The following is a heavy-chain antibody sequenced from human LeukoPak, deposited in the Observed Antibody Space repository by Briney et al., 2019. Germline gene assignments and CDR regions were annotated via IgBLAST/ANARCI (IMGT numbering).Heavy chain of an antibody. CDR1: GGSISSTGYY. D-gene: IGHD3-3*01. J-gene: IGHJ5*02. V-gene: IGHV4-31*03. CDR3: ARTYYDFWSGPLYWFDP. Sequence: PSETLSLTCTVSGGSISSTGYYWSWVRQHPQKGLEWIGTIYYSGSTYYNPSLKSRLTISVDTSKNHFSLNLNSVTAADTAVYYCARTYYDFWSGPLYWFDPWGQGTLVTVSS. CDR2: IYYSGST.